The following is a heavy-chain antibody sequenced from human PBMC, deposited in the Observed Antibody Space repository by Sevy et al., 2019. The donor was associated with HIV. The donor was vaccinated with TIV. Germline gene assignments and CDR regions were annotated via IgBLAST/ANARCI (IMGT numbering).Heavy chain of an antibody. CDR1: GFTFNTHA. CDR2: ISGIGSST. Sequence: GGSLRLSCAASGFTFNTHAMNWVRQAPGKGLEWVSVISGIGSSTYYADSVMGRFTSSRDNSKNTVYLQMNSLRADDTAVYYCAKALNPALESMIEGIFRSLKGFDVWGQGTMVTVSS. CDR3: AKALNPALESMIEGIFRSLKGFDV. D-gene: IGHD3-22*01. V-gene: IGHV3-23*01. J-gene: IGHJ3*01.